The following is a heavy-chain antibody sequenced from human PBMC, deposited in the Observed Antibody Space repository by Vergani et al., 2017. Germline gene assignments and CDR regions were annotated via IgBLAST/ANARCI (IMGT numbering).Heavy chain of an antibody. CDR3: ARIGRRATTRYYYYGMDV. J-gene: IGHJ6*02. D-gene: IGHD5-24*01. CDR1: GGTFSSYA. V-gene: IGHV1-69*13. CDR2: IIPIFGTA. Sequence: QVQLVQSGAEVKKPGSSVKVSCKASGGTFSSYAISWVRQAPGQGLEWMGRIIPIFGTANYAQKFQGRVTITADESTSTAYMELSSLRSEDTAVYYCARIGRRATTRYYYYGMDVWGQGTTVTVS.